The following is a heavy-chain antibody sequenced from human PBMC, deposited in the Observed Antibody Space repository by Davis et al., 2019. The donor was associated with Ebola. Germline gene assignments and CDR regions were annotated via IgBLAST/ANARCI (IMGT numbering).Heavy chain of an antibody. V-gene: IGHV3-7*01. CDR1: GFTFSSYW. CDR2: IRQDGSET. D-gene: IGHD3-22*01. CDR3: AATYDTSGYPTDY. Sequence: GESLKISCAASGFTFSSYWMTWVRQAPGKGLEWVASIRQDGSETHYVDSVKGRFTISRDNAKKSLYLQMNSLRAEDTGVYYCAATYDTSGYPTDYWGQGTLVTVSS. J-gene: IGHJ4*02.